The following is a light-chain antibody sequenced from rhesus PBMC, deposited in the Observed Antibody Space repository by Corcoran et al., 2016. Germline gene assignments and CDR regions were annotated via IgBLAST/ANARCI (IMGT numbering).Light chain of an antibody. CDR3: LQSSNWPLT. CDR1: QSVSSY. V-gene: IGKV3-24*04. J-gene: IGKJ4*01. Sequence: EIVMTQSPATLALSPGERATLSCRASQSVSSYLAWYQQKPGQAPRLLIYVTSSRAPGIPDRFSGSGSGTEFTLTISSLEPEDVGVYFCLQSSNWPLTFGGGTKVEIK. CDR2: VTS.